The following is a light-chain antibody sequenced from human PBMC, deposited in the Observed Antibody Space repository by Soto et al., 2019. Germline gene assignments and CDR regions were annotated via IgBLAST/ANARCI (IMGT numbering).Light chain of an antibody. Sequence: QSVLTQPPSASWAPGQSVSISCTGTSSDVGGYNYVSWYQQHPGKAPKLIIYEVNKRPSGVPDRFSGSKSGNTASLTVSGLQAEDEADYYCSSYAGSSNVFGTGTKVTVL. J-gene: IGLJ1*01. CDR1: SSDVGGYNY. CDR2: EVN. V-gene: IGLV2-8*01. CDR3: SSYAGSSNV.